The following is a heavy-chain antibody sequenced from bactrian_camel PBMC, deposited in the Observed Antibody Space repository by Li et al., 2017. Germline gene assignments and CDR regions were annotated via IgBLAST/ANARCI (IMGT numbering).Heavy chain of an antibody. CDR3: AADRPVTAYGEVRCSESPAFDW. CDR1: GYGYSRYC. CDR2: IYRGGGNT. Sequence: HVQLVESGGGSVQAGGSLRLFCAVSGYGYSRYCAGWFRQAPGKEREGIAGIYRGGGNTYYADSVKGRFTISQDNAKNTLYLQMNSLKPEDTAMYYCAADRPVTAYGEVRCSESPAFDWWGLGTQVTVS. D-gene: IGHD6*01. J-gene: IGHJ4*01. V-gene: IGHV3S6*01.